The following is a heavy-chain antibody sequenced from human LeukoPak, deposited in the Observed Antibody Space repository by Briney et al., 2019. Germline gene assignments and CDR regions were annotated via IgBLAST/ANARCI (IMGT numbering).Heavy chain of an antibody. CDR3: ARVDPDSSSTLEVFHH. D-gene: IGHD6-6*01. CDR1: GGSISSYY. Sequence: SETLSLTCTASGGSISSYYWSWIRQPPGKGLEWIGYIYYSGSTNYNPSLKRRVTISVDTSKNQFSLKLSSVTAADTAVYYCARVDPDSSSTLEVFHHWGQGTLVTVSS. J-gene: IGHJ4*02. V-gene: IGHV4-59*01. CDR2: IYYSGST.